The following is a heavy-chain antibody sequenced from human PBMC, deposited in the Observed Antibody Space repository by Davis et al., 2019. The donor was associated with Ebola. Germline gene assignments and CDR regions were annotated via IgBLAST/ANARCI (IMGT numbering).Heavy chain of an antibody. Sequence: GESLKISCAASAFTFSDYYMSWIGQAPGKGPEWVSYISSNSTNKKYADSVKGRFTISRDDAKNSLYLQMNSLRAEDTAVYYCAREAYYYDSTGYYYDIPDLFDYWGQGTLVTVSS. CDR3: AREAYYYDSTGYYYDIPDLFDY. J-gene: IGHJ4*02. D-gene: IGHD3-22*01. CDR2: ISSNSTNK. CDR1: AFTFSDYY. V-gene: IGHV3-11*05.